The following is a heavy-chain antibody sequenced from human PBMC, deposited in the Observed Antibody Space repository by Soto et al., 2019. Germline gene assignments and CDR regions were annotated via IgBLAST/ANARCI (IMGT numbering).Heavy chain of an antibody. V-gene: IGHV4-39*01. J-gene: IGHJ6*02. Sequence: SETLSLTCTVSGGSISNSDYYWSWIRQPPGKGLEWIGSIYYTGSTYYNPSLKSRVTISVDTSRNQFSLKLSSFTAADTAVYYCAGKRDYFGMDVWRQGTTVTVCS. CDR2: IYYTGST. CDR1: GGSISNSDYY. CDR3: AGKRDYFGMDV.